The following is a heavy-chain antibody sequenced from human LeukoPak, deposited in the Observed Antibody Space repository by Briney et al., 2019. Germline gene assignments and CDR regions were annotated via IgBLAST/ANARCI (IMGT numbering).Heavy chain of an antibody. CDR2: ITASGGRT. CDR1: GLTFSRYG. CDR3: VKEDWTAVGGTTFDY. Sequence: GGSLRLSCAASGLTFSRYGMTWVRQAPGKGLEWVSAITASGGRTYYADSVKGRFTISRDNSKHTLFLQMNRLRGEDTAVYYCVKEDWTAVGGTTFDYWGQGALVIVSS. V-gene: IGHV3-23*01. J-gene: IGHJ4*02. D-gene: IGHD1-1*01.